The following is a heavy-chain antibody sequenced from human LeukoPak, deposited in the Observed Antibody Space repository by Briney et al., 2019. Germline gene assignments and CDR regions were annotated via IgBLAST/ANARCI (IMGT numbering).Heavy chain of an antibody. CDR1: GGSISSNNYY. CDR3: ARRGYSTCWFDS. CDR2: IYYSGST. D-gene: IGHD6-13*01. J-gene: IGHJ5*01. Sequence: PSETLSLTCTASGGSISSNNYYWGWIRQPPGKGLEWIGSIYYSGSTYYNPSLKSRVTISVDTSKNQFSLKLSSVTAADTAVYFCARRGYSTCWFDSWGRGTLVTVSS. V-gene: IGHV4-39*01.